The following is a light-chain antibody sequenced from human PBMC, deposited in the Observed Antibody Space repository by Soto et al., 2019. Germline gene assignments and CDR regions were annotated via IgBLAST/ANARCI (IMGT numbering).Light chain of an antibody. CDR2: TGS. J-gene: IGKJ5*01. V-gene: IGKV1-12*01. CDR3: QQAASFPIT. CDR1: QDISDV. Sequence: DIQMTQSPSALSASVGDRVTITCQASQDISDVLNWYQQKPGKAPNLLIYTGSSLQSGVPSRFSGSGSGTDFTLTINSLQPEDFATYYCQQAASFPITFGQGTRLEIK.